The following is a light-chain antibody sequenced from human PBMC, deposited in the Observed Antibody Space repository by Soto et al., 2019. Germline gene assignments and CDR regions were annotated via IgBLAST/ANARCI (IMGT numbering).Light chain of an antibody. J-gene: IGKJ2*01. CDR2: GES. Sequence: EIVMTQSPATLSVSPGERATLSCRASQSVKSDLAWYQQKPGHSPRLLIYGESTRVTGIPARFSGSGSGTEFTLTISSLQSEDFAIYYCQQHNSWPPVFGQGTKLEIK. CDR1: QSVKSD. CDR3: QQHNSWPPV. V-gene: IGKV3-15*01.